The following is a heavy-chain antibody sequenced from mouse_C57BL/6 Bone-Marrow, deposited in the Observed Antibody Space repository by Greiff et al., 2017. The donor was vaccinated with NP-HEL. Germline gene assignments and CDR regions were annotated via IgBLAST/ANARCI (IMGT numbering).Heavy chain of an antibody. J-gene: IGHJ3*01. V-gene: IGHV1-18*01. CDR2: INPNNGGT. D-gene: IGHD2-5*01. CDR3: ARAYSNYGAWFAY. CDR1: GYTFTDYN. Sequence: VQLQQSGPELVKPGASVKIPCKASGYTFTDYNMDWVKQSHGKSLEWIGDINPNNGGTIYNQKFKGKATLTVDKSSSTAYMALRSLTSEDTAVYYCARAYSNYGAWFAYWGQGTLVTVSA.